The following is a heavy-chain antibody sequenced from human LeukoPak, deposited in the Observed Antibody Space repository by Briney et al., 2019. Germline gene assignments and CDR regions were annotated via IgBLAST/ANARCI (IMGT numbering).Heavy chain of an antibody. D-gene: IGHD6-13*01. CDR1: RDTFTRCA. Sequence: SVKVSCKASRDTFTRCAFSWVRQAPGQGLEWMGGIIPIDGTANFGQKFQGRVTITADESTSTAYMELSSLRSEDTAVYYCARDRGYSSSWYETNFDYWGQGTLVTVSS. CDR2: IIPIDGTA. V-gene: IGHV1-69*01. J-gene: IGHJ4*02. CDR3: ARDRGYSSSWYETNFDY.